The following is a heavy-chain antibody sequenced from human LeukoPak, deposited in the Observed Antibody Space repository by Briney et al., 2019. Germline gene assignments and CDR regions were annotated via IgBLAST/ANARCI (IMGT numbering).Heavy chain of an antibody. Sequence: PSETLSLTCTVSGGSISSGGYYWSWIRQPPGKGLEWIGYIYYDGSTNYNPSLKNRVTISVDTSNNQFSLKLSSVTAADTAMYYCASSSSWYHHFDYWGQGTLVTVSS. CDR1: GGSISSGGYY. J-gene: IGHJ4*02. CDR2: IYYDGST. D-gene: IGHD6-13*01. CDR3: ASSSSWYHHFDY. V-gene: IGHV4-61*08.